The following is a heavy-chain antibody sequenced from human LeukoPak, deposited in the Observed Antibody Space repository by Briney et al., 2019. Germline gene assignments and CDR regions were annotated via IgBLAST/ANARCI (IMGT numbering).Heavy chain of an antibody. Sequence: GGSLRLSCAASGFTFSSYGMHWVRQAPGKGLEWVAFIRYDGSNKYYADSVKGRFTISRDNSKNTLYLQMNSLRAEDTAVYYCAKALWSGYYGFDYWGQGTLVTVSS. J-gene: IGHJ4*02. CDR1: GFTFSSYG. D-gene: IGHD3-3*01. CDR3: AKALWSGYYGFDY. CDR2: IRYDGSNK. V-gene: IGHV3-30*02.